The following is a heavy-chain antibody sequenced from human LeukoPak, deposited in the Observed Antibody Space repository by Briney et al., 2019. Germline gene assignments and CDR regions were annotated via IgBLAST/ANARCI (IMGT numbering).Heavy chain of an antibody. Sequence: GGSLRLSCAASGFTFSNYAMTWVRQAPGKGLEWVSAISGSGGSTYYADSVKGRFTISRDNSTNTLYLQMNSLRAEDTALYYCAKRRGAGIAAASNYWGQGTLVTVSS. D-gene: IGHD6-13*01. CDR1: GFTFSNYA. V-gene: IGHV3-23*01. CDR2: ISGSGGST. CDR3: AKRRGAGIAAASNY. J-gene: IGHJ4*02.